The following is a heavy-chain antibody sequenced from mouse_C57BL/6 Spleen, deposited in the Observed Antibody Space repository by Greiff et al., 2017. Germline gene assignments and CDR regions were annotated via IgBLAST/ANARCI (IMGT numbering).Heavy chain of an antibody. V-gene: IGHV1-53*01. CDR1: GYTFTSYW. CDR2: INPSNGGT. Sequence: QVQLKQPGTELVKPGASVKLSCKASGYTFTSYWMHWVKQRPGQGLEWIGNINPSNGGTNYNEKFKSKATLTVDKSSSTAYMQLSSLTSEDSAVYYCARSSYDGYYGNAMDYWGQGTSVTVSS. CDR3: ARSSYDGYYGNAMDY. D-gene: IGHD2-3*01. J-gene: IGHJ4*01.